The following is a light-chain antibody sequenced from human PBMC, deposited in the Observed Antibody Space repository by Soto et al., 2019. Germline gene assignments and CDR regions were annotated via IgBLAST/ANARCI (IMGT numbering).Light chain of an antibody. CDR2: GAS. J-gene: IGKJ1*01. V-gene: IGKV3-20*01. CDR3: QQYAGSPWT. CDR1: QTVTSNY. Sequence: EIVLTQSPGTLSLSPGERATLSCRASQTVTSNYLAWYQRKPGQAPRLLIYGASSRATDIPDRFSGSGSGTDFTLTITSLEQEDFAVYFCQQYAGSPWTFGQGTKGEIK.